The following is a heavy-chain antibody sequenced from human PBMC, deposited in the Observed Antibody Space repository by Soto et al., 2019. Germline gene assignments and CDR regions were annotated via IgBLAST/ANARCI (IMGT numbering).Heavy chain of an antibody. CDR3: AKDRRLAYPFGY. CDR2: ISGSGGST. D-gene: IGHD2-2*01. V-gene: IGHV3-23*01. J-gene: IGHJ4*02. Sequence: VESLRLSCAASGFTFIRDAMSWVRRAPGKRMEGCTAISGSGGSTYYAASVKGRFTIPRDNAKNTLYLQMNSLRAEDTAVYYGAKDRRLAYPFGYWGQGTLVTGSS. CDR1: GFTFIRDA.